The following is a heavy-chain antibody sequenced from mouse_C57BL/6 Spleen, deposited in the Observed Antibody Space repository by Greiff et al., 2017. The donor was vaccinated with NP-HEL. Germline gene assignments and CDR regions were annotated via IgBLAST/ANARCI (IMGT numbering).Heavy chain of an antibody. CDR1: GFSLTSYG. Sequence: QVQLQQSGPGLVAPSQSLSITCTVSGFSLTSYGVHWVRQPPGKGLEWLVVIWSDGSTTYNSALKSRLSISKDNSKSQVFLKMNSLQTDDTAMYYCARGGIYYGYAMDYWGQGTSVTVSS. J-gene: IGHJ4*01. CDR2: IWSDGST. V-gene: IGHV2-6*03. CDR3: ARGGIYYGYAMDY. D-gene: IGHD2-1*01.